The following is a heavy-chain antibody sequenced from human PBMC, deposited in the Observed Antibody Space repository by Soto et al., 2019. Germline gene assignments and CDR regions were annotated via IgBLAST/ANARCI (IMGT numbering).Heavy chain of an antibody. D-gene: IGHD6-13*01. Sequence: PSETLSLTCTVSGVSISSYYWSWIRQPPGKGLEWIGYIYYYGSTNYNPSLKSRVTISVDTSKNQFSLKLSSVTAADTAVYYCASSNIAAAGFYYYGMDVWGRGTTVTVSS. CDR3: ASSNIAAAGFYYYGMDV. CDR2: IYYYGST. V-gene: IGHV4-59*01. CDR1: GVSISSYY. J-gene: IGHJ6*02.